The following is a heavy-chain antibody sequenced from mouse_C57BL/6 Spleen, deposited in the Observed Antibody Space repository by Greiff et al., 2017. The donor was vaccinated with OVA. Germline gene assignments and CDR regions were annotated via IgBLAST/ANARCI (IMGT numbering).Heavy chain of an antibody. Sequence: QVQLQQSGPELVKPGASVKISCKASGYAFSSSWMNWVKQRPGTGLEWIGRIYPGDGATNYNEKFKSKATLTVDKSSSTAYMQLSSLTSEDSAVYYCARSGHLYYSNYDAMDYWGQGTSVTVSS. CDR1: GYAFSSSW. J-gene: IGHJ4*01. V-gene: IGHV1-82*01. D-gene: IGHD2-5*01. CDR2: IYPGDGAT. CDR3: ARSGHLYYSNYDAMDY.